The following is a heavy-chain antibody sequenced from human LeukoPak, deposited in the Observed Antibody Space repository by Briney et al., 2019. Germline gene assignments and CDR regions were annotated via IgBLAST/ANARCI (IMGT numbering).Heavy chain of an antibody. CDR1: GGSISSGGYS. V-gene: IGHV4-30-4*07. D-gene: IGHD6-13*01. CDR3: ARASRDIAAAGPLTTWGKKRGYAFDI. CDR2: IYYSGST. Sequence: SQTLSLTCAVSGGSISSGGYSWSWIRQPPGKGLEWIGYIYYSGSTYYNPSLKSRVTISVDTSKNQFSLKLSSVTAADTAVYYCARASRDIAAAGPLTTWGKKRGYAFDIWGQGTMVTVSS. J-gene: IGHJ3*02.